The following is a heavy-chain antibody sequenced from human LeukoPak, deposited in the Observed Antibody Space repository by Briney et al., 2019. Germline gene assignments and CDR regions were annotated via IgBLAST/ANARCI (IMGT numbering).Heavy chain of an antibody. D-gene: IGHD6-13*01. CDR3: ARHNPIAEAGPLDY. V-gene: IGHV4-34*01. CDR1: GGSFSGYY. Sequence: PSETLSLTCAVYGGSFSGYYWGWIRQPPGKGREWSGEINHSGSTNYNPSLKSGVTISVHTSKNQVSLKLSSVTAAHTAVYYCARHNPIAEAGPLDYWGQGTLVTVSS. CDR2: INHSGST. J-gene: IGHJ4*02.